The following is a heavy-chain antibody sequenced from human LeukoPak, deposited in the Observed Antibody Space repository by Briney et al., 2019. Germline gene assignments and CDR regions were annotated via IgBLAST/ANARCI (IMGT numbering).Heavy chain of an antibody. Sequence: ASVKVSCKASGYTFTTYAIHWVRQAPGQRLEWMGWINSGYGNTKYSQKFQGRVTITSDTSASTAYMEVRSLTSEDTAIYYCARDSYMAAADTWFDPWGQGTLVTVPS. V-gene: IGHV1-3*01. D-gene: IGHD6-13*01. CDR2: INSGYGNT. CDR1: GYTFTTYA. J-gene: IGHJ5*02. CDR3: ARDSYMAAADTWFDP.